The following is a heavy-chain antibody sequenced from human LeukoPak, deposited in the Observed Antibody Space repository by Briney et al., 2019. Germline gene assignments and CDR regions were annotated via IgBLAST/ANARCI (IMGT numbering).Heavy chain of an antibody. Sequence: GGSLRLSCAASGFTFDEYGMSWVRQAPGKGLEWVSGINWNGGSTGYADSVKGRFTISRDDAKNLLYLDMNSLRAEDTAVYYCARGHTAVTRHFDFWGQGTLVTVSS. CDR2: INWNGGST. CDR3: ARGHTAVTRHFDF. V-gene: IGHV3-20*04. J-gene: IGHJ4*02. CDR1: GFTFDEYG. D-gene: IGHD4-17*01.